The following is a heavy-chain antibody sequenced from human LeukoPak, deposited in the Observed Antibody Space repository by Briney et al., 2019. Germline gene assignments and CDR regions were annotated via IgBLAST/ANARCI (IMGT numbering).Heavy chain of an antibody. Sequence: ASLKVSCKASGYTFTSYGITWVRQAPGKGLEWMGWISPFNGNTNYAQKFQGRVSMTTDTSTSTAYMELRSLRSDDTAVYYCARAVDTAMAGYYYYMDVWGKGITVTVSS. CDR3: ARAVDTAMAGYYYYMDV. V-gene: IGHV1-18*01. CDR2: ISPFNGNT. CDR1: GYTFTSYG. D-gene: IGHD5-18*01. J-gene: IGHJ6*03.